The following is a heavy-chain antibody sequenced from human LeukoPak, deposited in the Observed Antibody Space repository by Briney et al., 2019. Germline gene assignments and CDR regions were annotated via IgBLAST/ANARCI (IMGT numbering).Heavy chain of an antibody. CDR1: GGSISSYY. V-gene: IGHV4-59*01. CDR2: IYYSGST. Sequence: PSETLPLTCTVSGGSISSYYWSWIRQPPGKGLEWIGYIYYSGSTNYNPSLKSRVTISVDTSKNQFSLKMSSVTAADTAVYYCARDALPYYDSSGYYKTHDAFDIWGQGTTVTVSS. D-gene: IGHD3-22*01. J-gene: IGHJ3*02. CDR3: ARDALPYYDSSGYYKTHDAFDI.